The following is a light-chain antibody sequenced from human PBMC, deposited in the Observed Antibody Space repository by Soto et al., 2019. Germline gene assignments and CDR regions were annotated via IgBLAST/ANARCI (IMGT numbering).Light chain of an antibody. CDR3: CPYSSGSLFV. CDR2: DVN. J-gene: IGLJ1*01. Sequence: QSVLTQPASVSGSPGQSITISCTGTSSDVGGYNSASWYQQHPGKAPKLMIYDVNNRPSGVSDRFSGSKSGNTASLTISGQPAEDEADYYCCPYSSGSLFVFGTGTKLTVL. V-gene: IGLV2-14*01. CDR1: SSDVGGYNS.